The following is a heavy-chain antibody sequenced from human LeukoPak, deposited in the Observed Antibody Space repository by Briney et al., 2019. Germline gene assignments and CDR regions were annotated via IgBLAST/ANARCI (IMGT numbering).Heavy chain of an antibody. CDR1: GYTFTGYY. J-gene: IGHJ4*02. CDR2: INPNSGGT. CDR3: ARDLLNIPAGGEITY. Sequence: ASVKVTCKASGYTFTGYYIHWVRQPPGQGLEWMGWINPNSGGTNYAQKFQGRVTMTRDTSISTAYMEVSRLRSDDTAMYYCARDLLNIPAGGEITYWAQGALVAVSS. V-gene: IGHV1-2*02. D-gene: IGHD6-13*01.